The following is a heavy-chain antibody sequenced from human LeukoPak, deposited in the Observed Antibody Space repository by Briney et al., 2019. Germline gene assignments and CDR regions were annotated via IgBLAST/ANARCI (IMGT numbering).Heavy chain of an antibody. Sequence: ASVKVSCKVSGYTLTELSMHWVRQAPGKGLEWMGWISAYNGNTNYAQKLQGRVTMTTDTSTSTAYMELRSLRSDDTAVYYCARLDTAMVYDYWGQGTLVTVSS. CDR3: ARLDTAMVYDY. V-gene: IGHV1-18*01. D-gene: IGHD5-18*01. CDR1: GYTLTELS. CDR2: ISAYNGNT. J-gene: IGHJ4*02.